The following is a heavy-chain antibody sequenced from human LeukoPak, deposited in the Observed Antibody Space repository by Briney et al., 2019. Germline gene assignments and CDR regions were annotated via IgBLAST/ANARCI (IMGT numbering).Heavy chain of an antibody. CDR2: ISSSSSTI. CDR3: ARDYGGSTMVRGYFDY. Sequence: PGRSLRLSCAASGFTFSSYSMNWVRQAPGKGLEWVSYISSSSSTIYYADSVKGRFTISRDNAKNSLYLQMNSLRDEDTAVYYCARDYGGSTMVRGYFDYWGQGTLVTVSS. D-gene: IGHD3-10*01. CDR1: GFTFSSYS. J-gene: IGHJ4*02. V-gene: IGHV3-48*02.